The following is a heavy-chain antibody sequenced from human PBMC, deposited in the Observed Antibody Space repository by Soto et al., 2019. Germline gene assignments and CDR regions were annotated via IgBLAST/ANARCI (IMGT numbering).Heavy chain of an antibody. J-gene: IGHJ4*02. D-gene: IGHD6-19*01. Sequence: AGGSLRLSCAASGLIFSNYKMHWVRQAPGKGLVWVSRINSDGSRTNYADDADSVKGRFTISRDNAKNTLYLQMNSLRAEDTAVYYCARGPSGLYGFEYWGQGTLVTVSS. V-gene: IGHV3-74*01. CDR1: GLIFSNYK. CDR3: ARGPSGLYGFEY. CDR2: INSDGSRT.